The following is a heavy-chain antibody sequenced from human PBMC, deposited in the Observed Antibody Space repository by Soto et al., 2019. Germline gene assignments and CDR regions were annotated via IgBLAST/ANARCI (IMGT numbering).Heavy chain of an antibody. CDR3: AVAGPKYYYGSGKTSPAPFDY. D-gene: IGHD3-10*01. Sequence: GASVKVSCKASGYTFTSYGISWVRQAPGQRLEWMGWISAYNGNTNYAQKLQGRVTMTTDTSTSTAYMELRSLRSDDTAVYYCAVAGPKYYYGSGKTSPAPFDYWGQGTLVTVSS. CDR2: ISAYNGNT. J-gene: IGHJ4*02. CDR1: GYTFTSYG. V-gene: IGHV1-18*01.